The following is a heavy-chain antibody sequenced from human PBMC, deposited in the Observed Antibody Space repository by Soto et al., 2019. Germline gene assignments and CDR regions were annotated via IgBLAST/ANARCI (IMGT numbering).Heavy chain of an antibody. J-gene: IGHJ4*02. Sequence: LRLSCAGSGFTFGGFGMNWVRQAQGKGLEWVARISNDGSNEYYVDSVKGRFTISRDNSKNTLYLQMDSLRAEDTAVYYCAKGEVRGIIPSYFDYWGLGTLVTVSS. V-gene: IGHV3-30*18. CDR1: GFTFGGFG. CDR2: ISNDGSNE. D-gene: IGHD3-10*01. CDR3: AKGEVRGIIPSYFDY.